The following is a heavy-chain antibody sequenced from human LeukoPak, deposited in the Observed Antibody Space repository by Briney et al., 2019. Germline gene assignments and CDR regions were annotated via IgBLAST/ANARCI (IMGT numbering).Heavy chain of an antibody. CDR2: IWYDGSNK. CDR3: ARDPDSSGWYFDY. J-gene: IGHJ4*02. V-gene: IGHV3-33*01. CDR1: GFTFSSYG. D-gene: IGHD6-19*01. Sequence: SGGSLRLSCAASGFTFSSYGMHWVRQAPGKGLEWVAVIWYDGSNKYYADSVKGRFTISRDNSKNTLYLQMNSLRAEDTAVYYCARDPDSSGWYFDYWGQGTLVTVSS.